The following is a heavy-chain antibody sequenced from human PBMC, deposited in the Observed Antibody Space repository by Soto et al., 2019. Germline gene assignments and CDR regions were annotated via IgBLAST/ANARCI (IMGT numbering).Heavy chain of an antibody. CDR2: IYYSGST. D-gene: IGHD3-3*01. V-gene: IGHV4-59*08. CDR3: ARHPRGDYDFWSGYDAFDI. CDR1: GGSISSYY. J-gene: IGHJ3*02. Sequence: GSLRLSCTVSGGSISSYYWSWIRQPPGKGLEWIGYIYYSGSTNYNPSLKSRVTISVDTSKNQFSLKLSSVTAADTAVYYCARHPRGDYDFWSGYDAFDIWGQGTMVTVSS.